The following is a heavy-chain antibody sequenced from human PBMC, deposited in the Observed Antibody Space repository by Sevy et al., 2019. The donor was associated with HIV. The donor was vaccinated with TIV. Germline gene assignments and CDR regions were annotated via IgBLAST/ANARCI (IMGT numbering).Heavy chain of an antibody. CDR3: VREGAPYRNIRYCSGNNCFYNWFDP. D-gene: IGHD2-15*01. V-gene: IGHV3-30-3*01. J-gene: IGHJ5*02. CDR2: ISSDGDNT. Sequence: GGSLRLSCAASGFTFNDYALHWVRQAPGKELEWVAIISSDGDNTYYADTVKGRFTISRDNSKNTVYLQMNRLRAEDTAFYYCVREGAPYRNIRYCSGNNCFYNWFDPWGQGTLVTVSS. CDR1: GFTFNDYA.